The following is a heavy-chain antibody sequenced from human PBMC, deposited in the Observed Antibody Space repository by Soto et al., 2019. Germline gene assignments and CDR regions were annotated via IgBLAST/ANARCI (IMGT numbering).Heavy chain of an antibody. D-gene: IGHD6-19*01. CDR1: GYTFTSYA. J-gene: IGHJ4*02. CDR2: INAGNGNT. V-gene: IGHV1-3*01. Sequence: ASVKVSCKASGYTFTSYAMHWVRQAPGQRLEWMGWINAGNGNTKYSQKFQGRVTITRDTSASTAYMELSSLRSEDTAVYYCARGSPYSSGWYGVYFDYWGQGTLVTVSS. CDR3: ARGSPYSSGWYGVYFDY.